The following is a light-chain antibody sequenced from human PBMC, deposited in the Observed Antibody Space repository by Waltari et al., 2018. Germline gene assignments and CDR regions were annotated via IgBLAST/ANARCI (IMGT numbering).Light chain of an antibody. CDR1: QYVSNY. Sequence: EIVLTQSPATLSLSPGERATLSCRASQYVSNYLGWYQQKLGQPPRLLIYDASNRATGIPARFSGNGSGTDFTLTIDSLEPEDFAVYYCQQRSRWPLTFGGGTKVEIK. J-gene: IGKJ4*01. V-gene: IGKV3-11*01. CDR3: QQRSRWPLT. CDR2: DAS.